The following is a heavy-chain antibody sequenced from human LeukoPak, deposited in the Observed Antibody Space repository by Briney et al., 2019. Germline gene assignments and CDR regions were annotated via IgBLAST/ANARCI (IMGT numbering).Heavy chain of an antibody. V-gene: IGHV4-31*03. CDR3: AGYQLLPWNWFDP. CDR1: GGSISSGGYY. J-gene: IGHJ5*02. Sequence: SETLSLTCTVSGGSISSGGYYWSWVRQHPGKGLEWIGYIYYSGSTYYNPSLKSRVTISVDTSKNQFSLELSSVTAADTAVYYCAGYQLLPWNWFDPWGQGTLVTVSS. CDR2: IYYSGST. D-gene: IGHD2-2*01.